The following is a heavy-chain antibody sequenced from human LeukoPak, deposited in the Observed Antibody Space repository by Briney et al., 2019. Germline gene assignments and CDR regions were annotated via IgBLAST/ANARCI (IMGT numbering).Heavy chain of an antibody. Sequence: ASVKVSCKASGYTFTGYYMHWVRQAPGQGLEWMGWINPNSGGTNYVQKFQGRVTMTRDTSISTAYMELSRLRSDDTAVYYCARDLVVVVAAKLGYDYWGQGTLVTVSS. CDR3: ARDLVVVVAAKLGYDY. D-gene: IGHD2-15*01. CDR1: GYTFTGYY. CDR2: INPNSGGT. V-gene: IGHV1-2*02. J-gene: IGHJ4*02.